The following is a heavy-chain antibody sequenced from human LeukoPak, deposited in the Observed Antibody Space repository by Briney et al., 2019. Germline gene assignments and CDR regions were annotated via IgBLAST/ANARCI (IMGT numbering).Heavy chain of an antibody. Sequence: SETLSLTCAVYIDSFSNYHWNWIRQTPAKGMEWIGEVNESGGTNISPSLRSRVILSVDTSKKQFSLKLISVTVADTAIYYCARGQGATVPQVGKNWFDPWGQGTRVTVSS. D-gene: IGHD1-26*01. CDR1: IDSFSNYH. CDR2: VNESGGT. CDR3: ARGQGATVPQVGKNWFDP. V-gene: IGHV4-34*01. J-gene: IGHJ5*02.